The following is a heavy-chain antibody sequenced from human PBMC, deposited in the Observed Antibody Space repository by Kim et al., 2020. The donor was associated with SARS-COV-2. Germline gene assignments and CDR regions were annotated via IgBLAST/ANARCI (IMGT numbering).Heavy chain of an antibody. D-gene: IGHD3-16*02. Sequence: ASVKVSCKASGYTFTGYYMHWVRQAPGQGLEWMGWINPNSGGTNYAQKFQGRVTMTRDTSISTAYMELSRLRSDDTAVYYCARLYVWGSYRYYAFDIWGQGTMVTVSS. CDR1: GYTFTGYY. CDR3: ARLYVWGSYRYYAFDI. J-gene: IGHJ3*02. V-gene: IGHV1-2*02. CDR2: INPNSGGT.